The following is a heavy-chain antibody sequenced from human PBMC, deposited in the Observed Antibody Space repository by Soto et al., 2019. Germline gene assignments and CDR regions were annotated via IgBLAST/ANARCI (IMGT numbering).Heavy chain of an antibody. CDR1: GGSVSSGSYY. CDR2: IYYSGST. CDR3: ARIWCDYGDYTSYHGVDV. D-gene: IGHD4-17*01. V-gene: IGHV4-61*01. J-gene: IGHJ6*02. Sequence: QVQLQESGPGLVKSSETLSLTCTVSGGSVSSGSYYWSWIRQPPGKGLEWIGYIYYSGSTNYNPSLNSRVTISVDTSKNQFSLKLRSVTAADTAVYYCARIWCDYGDYTSYHGVDVWGQGTTVTVSS.